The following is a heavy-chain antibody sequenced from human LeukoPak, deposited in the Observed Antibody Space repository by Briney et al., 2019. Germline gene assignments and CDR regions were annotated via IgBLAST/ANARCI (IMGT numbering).Heavy chain of an antibody. Sequence: ASVKVSCKVSGYTLRELSMHWVRQAPAKGLQWMGVFDPEDGESIIAQKFQGRLTMTEDTSTDTAYMELSSLTSEDTAMYYCATGHCNTSSCYYYYMDVWGEGTTVTVSS. CDR2: FDPEDGES. CDR1: GYTLRELS. V-gene: IGHV1-24*01. CDR3: ATGHCNTSSCYYYYMDV. J-gene: IGHJ6*03. D-gene: IGHD2/OR15-2a*01.